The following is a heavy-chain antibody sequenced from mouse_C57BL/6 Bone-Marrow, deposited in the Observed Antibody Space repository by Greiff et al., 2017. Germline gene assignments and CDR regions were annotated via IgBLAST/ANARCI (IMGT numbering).Heavy chain of an antibody. CDR1: GFTFSSYT. Sequence: EVKLMESGGGLVKPGGSLKLSCAASGFTFSSYTMSWVRQTPEKRLEWVATISGGGGNTYYPDSVKGRFTISRDNAKNTLYLQMSSLRSEDTALYYCARRAGLFDYWGQGTTLTVSS. D-gene: IGHD3-1*01. J-gene: IGHJ2*01. V-gene: IGHV5-9*01. CDR3: ARRAGLFDY. CDR2: ISGGGGNT.